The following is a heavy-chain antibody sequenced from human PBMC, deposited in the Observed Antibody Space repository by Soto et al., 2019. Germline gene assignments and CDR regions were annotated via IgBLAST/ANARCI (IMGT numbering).Heavy chain of an antibody. Sequence: QVQLVQSGAEVKKPGASVKVSCKASGYTFTSYGISWVRQAPGQGLEWMGWISAYNGNTNYAQKLQGRVTMTTDTSTRTAYMELRSLRSDDTAVYYCARGPVTSIGGSYRYHRGGDFDYWGQGTLVTVSS. J-gene: IGHJ4*02. D-gene: IGHD3-16*02. V-gene: IGHV1-18*01. CDR3: ARGPVTSIGGSYRYHRGGDFDY. CDR1: GYTFTSYG. CDR2: ISAYNGNT.